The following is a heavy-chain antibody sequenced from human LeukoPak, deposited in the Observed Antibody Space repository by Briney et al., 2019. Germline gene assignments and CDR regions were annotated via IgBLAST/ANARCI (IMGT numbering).Heavy chain of an antibody. Sequence: PSETLSLTCAVYGGSFSGYYWSWIRQPPGKGLEWIGEINHSGSANYNPSLKSRVTISVDTSKNQFSLKLSSVTAADTAVYYCARADDYGDLVDYWGQGTLVTVSS. CDR1: GGSFSGYY. J-gene: IGHJ4*02. V-gene: IGHV4-34*01. CDR3: ARADDYGDLVDY. D-gene: IGHD4-17*01. CDR2: INHSGSA.